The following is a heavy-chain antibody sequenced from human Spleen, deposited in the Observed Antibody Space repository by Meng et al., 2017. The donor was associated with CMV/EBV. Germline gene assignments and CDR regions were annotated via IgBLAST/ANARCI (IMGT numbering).Heavy chain of an antibody. CDR1: GDSISNSKYF. V-gene: IGHV4-39*07. J-gene: IGHJ3*02. CDR3: ARVSITSGMAFDI. Sequence: ETLSLTCAVSGDSISNSKYFWGWIRQPPGKGLEFIGSIYFTGGTNYNPSLKSRVTISVDTSKNQFSLKLSSVTAADTAVYYCARVSITSGMAFDIWGQGTMVTVSS. D-gene: IGHD1-26*01. CDR2: IYFTGGT.